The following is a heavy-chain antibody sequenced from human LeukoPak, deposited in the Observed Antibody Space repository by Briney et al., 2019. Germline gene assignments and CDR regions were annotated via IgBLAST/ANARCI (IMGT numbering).Heavy chain of an antibody. D-gene: IGHD3-22*01. CDR2: IYYSGIT. CDR3: ARAFPQDMDYYDSSGLEGYYFDY. CDR1: GGSISSSSYY. V-gene: IGHV4-39*01. Sequence: SETLSPXCTVSGGSISSSSYYWGWIRQPPAKGLEWIGSIYYSGITYCNPSLKSRVTISVDTSKNQFSLKLSSVTAADTAVYYCARAFPQDMDYYDSSGLEGYYFDYWGQGTLVTVSS. J-gene: IGHJ4*02.